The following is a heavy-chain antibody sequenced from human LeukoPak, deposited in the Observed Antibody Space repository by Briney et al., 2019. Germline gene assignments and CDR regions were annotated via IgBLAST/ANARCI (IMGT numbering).Heavy chain of an antibody. D-gene: IGHD3-22*01. CDR3: AREADYYDSSGYFDY. Sequence: SETLSLTCPVSGGSISSYYWSWIRQPPGKGLEWIGYIYYSGSTNYNPSLKSRVTISVDTSKNQFSLKLSSVTAADTAVYYCAREADYYDSSGYFDYWGQGTLVTVSS. V-gene: IGHV4-59*01. J-gene: IGHJ4*02. CDR1: GGSISSYY. CDR2: IYYSGST.